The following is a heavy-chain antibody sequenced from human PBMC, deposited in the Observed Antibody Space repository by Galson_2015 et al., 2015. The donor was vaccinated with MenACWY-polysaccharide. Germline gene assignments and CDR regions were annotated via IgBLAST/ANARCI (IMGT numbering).Heavy chain of an antibody. V-gene: IGHV3-74*01. D-gene: IGHD6-13*01. CDR3: ARGRIAAAGPFDP. CDR2: INSDGSST. J-gene: IGHJ5*02. Sequence: SLRLSCAASGFTFSSYWMHWVRQAPGKGLVWVSRINSDGSSTSYADSVKGRFTISRDNAKNTLYLQMNSLRAEDTAVYYCARGRIAAAGPFDPWGQGILVTVSS. CDR1: GFTFSSYW.